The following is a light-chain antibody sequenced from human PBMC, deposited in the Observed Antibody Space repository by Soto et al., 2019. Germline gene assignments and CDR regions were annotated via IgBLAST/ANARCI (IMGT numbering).Light chain of an antibody. CDR1: QSLLFSSNKKNC. CDR2: WAS. V-gene: IGKV4-1*01. CDR3: QQFYSSPRT. J-gene: IGKJ4*02. Sequence: DIVMTQFPASLAVSLGERATINCKSSQSLLFSSNKKNCLAWYQQRPGQPPKLLIYWASSRESGVPARFTGSGSGTDFTLSISSLQAEDVAVYYCQQFYSSPRTFGGGTKVDIK.